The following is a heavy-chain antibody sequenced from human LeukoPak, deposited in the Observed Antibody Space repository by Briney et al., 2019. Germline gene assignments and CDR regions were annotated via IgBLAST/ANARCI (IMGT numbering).Heavy chain of an antibody. CDR1: GGSISSSSYY. J-gene: IGHJ3*02. D-gene: IGHD6-19*01. CDR2: IYYSGST. V-gene: IGHV4-39*07. CDR3: ASIRIHSSGWYFPLRDAFDI. Sequence: KPSETLSLTCTVSGGSISSSSYYWGWIRQPPGKGLEWIGSIYYSGSTYYNPSLKSRVTISVDTSKNQSSLKLSSVTAADTAVYYCASIRIHSSGWYFPLRDAFDIWGQGTMVTVSS.